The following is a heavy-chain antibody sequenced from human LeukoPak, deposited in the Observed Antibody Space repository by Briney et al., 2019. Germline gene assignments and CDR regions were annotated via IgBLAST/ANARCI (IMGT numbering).Heavy chain of an antibody. Sequence: GGSLRLSCAASGFPFSNYAMTWVRQAPGKGPERVSGISDSGDRTYYADSVKGRFTISRDNSKNMLYLQMNSLRVEDTALYYCAKGLGTSGYHDYWGQGTLVTVSS. V-gene: IGHV3-23*01. CDR1: GFPFSNYA. CDR3: AKGLGTSGYHDY. J-gene: IGHJ4*02. D-gene: IGHD3-22*01. CDR2: ISDSGDRT.